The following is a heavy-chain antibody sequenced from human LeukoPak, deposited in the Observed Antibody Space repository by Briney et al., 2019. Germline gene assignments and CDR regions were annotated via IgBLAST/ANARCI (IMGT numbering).Heavy chain of an antibody. CDR3: ARDLGDTAMPDY. D-gene: IGHD5-18*01. V-gene: IGHV3-30-3*01. CDR2: ISYDGSNK. J-gene: IGHJ4*02. CDR1: GFTFSSYA. Sequence: GGSLRLSCAASGFTFSSYAMHWVRQAPGKGLEWVAVISYDGSNKYYADSVKGRFTIFRDNSKNTLYLQMNSLRAEDTAVYYCARDLGDTAMPDYWGQGTLVTVSS.